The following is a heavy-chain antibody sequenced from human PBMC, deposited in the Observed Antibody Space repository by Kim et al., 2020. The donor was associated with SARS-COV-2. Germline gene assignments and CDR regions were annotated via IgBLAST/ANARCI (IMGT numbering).Heavy chain of an antibody. J-gene: IGHJ4*02. D-gene: IGHD3-9*01. CDR2: IYHSGST. V-gene: IGHV4-4*02. CDR1: GGSISSSNW. CDR3: ARSHYDILTGYYCFDY. Sequence: SETLSLTCAVSGGSISSSNWWSWVRQPPGKGLEWIGEIYHSGSTNYNPSLKSRVTISVDKSKNQFSLKLSSVTAADTAVYYCARSHYDILTGYYCFDYWGQGTLLTVSS.